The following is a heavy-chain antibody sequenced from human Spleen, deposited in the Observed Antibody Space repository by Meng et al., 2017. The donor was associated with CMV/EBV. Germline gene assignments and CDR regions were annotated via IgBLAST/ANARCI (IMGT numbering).Heavy chain of an antibody. D-gene: IGHD3-22*01. V-gene: IGHV3-21*01. CDR1: GFTFSGYS. CDR3: ARESSGSHCLDV. Sequence: GESLKISCVASGFTFSGYSMNWVRQTPGKGLEWVSSISSTSSNTYYSDSVKGRFTISRDNTKNSLYLQNNSLKADDATLYYCARESSGSHCLDVWGHGTTVTVSS. J-gene: IGHJ6*02. CDR2: ISSTSSNT.